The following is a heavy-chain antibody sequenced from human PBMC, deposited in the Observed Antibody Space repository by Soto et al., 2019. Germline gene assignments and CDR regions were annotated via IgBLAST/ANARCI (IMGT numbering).Heavy chain of an antibody. V-gene: IGHV3-33*01. CDR1: GFTFSSYG. J-gene: IGHJ6*02. Sequence: SLRLSCAASGFTFSSYGMHWVRQAPGKGLEWVAVIWYDGSNKYYADSVKGRFTISRDNSKNTLYLQMNSLRAEDTAVYYCARAAGYSSSRSYGMDVWGQGTTVTVSS. CDR2: IWYDGSNK. D-gene: IGHD6-13*01. CDR3: ARAAGYSSSRSYGMDV.